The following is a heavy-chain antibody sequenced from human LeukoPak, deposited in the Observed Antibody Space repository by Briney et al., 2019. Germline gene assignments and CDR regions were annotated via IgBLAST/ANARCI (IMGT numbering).Heavy chain of an antibody. Sequence: PSETLSLTCAVYGGSFSGYYWSWIRQHPGKGLEWIGYIYYSGSTYYNPSLKSRVTISVDTSKNQFSLKLSFVTAADTAVYYCARVADCSSTSCRRYFDYWGQGTLVTVSS. J-gene: IGHJ4*02. CDR3: ARVADCSSTSCRRYFDY. V-gene: IGHV4-31*11. D-gene: IGHD2-2*01. CDR2: IYYSGST. CDR1: GGSFSGYY.